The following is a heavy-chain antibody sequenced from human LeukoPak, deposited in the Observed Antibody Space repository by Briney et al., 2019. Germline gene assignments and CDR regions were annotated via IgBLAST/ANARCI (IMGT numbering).Heavy chain of an antibody. CDR2: IYYSGST. CDR1: GGAISSGDYY. D-gene: IGHD3-22*01. CDR3: ARENFSHNSGYLN. Sequence: PSETLSLTCTVSGGAISSGDYYWSWIRQPPGKGLEWIGHIYYSGSTYYNPSLRSRLTISVDTSRDQFSLKLSSVTAADTAVYYCARENFSHNSGYLNWGQGTLVTVSS. V-gene: IGHV4-30-4*01. J-gene: IGHJ4*02.